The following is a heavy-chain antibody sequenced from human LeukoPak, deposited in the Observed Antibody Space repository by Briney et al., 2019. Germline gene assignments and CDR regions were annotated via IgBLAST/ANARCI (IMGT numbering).Heavy chain of an antibody. CDR3: ASTQEWFGELVERFY. D-gene: IGHD3-10*01. J-gene: IGHJ4*02. CDR1: GYTFTAYY. Sequence: ASVKISCKTSGYTFTAYYVHWVRQAPGQGLEWMGWINPNSGGADSAQKFQGRATMTRDTSISIVYMELSWLRSDDTAVYYCASTQEWFGELVERFYWGQGTLVTVSS. CDR2: INPNSGGA. V-gene: IGHV1-2*02.